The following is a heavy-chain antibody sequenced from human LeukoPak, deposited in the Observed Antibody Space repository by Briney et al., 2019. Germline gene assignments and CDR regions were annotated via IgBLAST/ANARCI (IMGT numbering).Heavy chain of an antibody. J-gene: IGHJ4*02. D-gene: IGHD6-19*01. Sequence: PGGSLRLSCSASGFVFSIYTMYWVRQAPGKGPEYVSTISGSGNGGSIYYADSVKGRFTVYRGNSKKTVWLQMNSLRAEDTAVYYCAKKGGSSGRYDYLDYWGQGTLVTVSS. CDR1: GFVFSIYT. CDR3: AKKGGSSGRYDYLDY. CDR2: ISGSGNGGSI. V-gene: IGHV3-64*04.